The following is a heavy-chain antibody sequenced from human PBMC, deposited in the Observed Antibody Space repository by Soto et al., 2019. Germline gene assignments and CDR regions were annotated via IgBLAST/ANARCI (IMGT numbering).Heavy chain of an antibody. V-gene: IGHV3-30*03. J-gene: IGHJ4*02. D-gene: IGHD6-19*01. CDR1: GFTFSDYA. Sequence: VQLVESGGGVVQPGRSLRLSCAASGFTFSDYAMHWVRQAPGKGLEWVAVVSHDGRNKHYADSVKGRFTISRDSSKHTVSLEMTSLRAEDTAVYYGAQGWLQWLVTSDFNYWGPGALVTVS. CDR2: VSHDGRNK. CDR3: AQGWLQWLVTSDFNY.